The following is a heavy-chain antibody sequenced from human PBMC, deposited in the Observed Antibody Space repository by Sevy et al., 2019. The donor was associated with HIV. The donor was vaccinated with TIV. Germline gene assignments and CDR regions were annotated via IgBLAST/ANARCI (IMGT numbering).Heavy chain of an antibody. J-gene: IGHJ4*02. CDR3: ARERPSWSQQGAGFDY. D-gene: IGHD6-13*01. Sequence: GGSLRLSCAASGFTFSDYYMSWIRQAPGKGLEWVSYISSSGSTIYCADSVKGRFTISRDNAKNSLYLQMNSLRAEDTAVYYCARERPSWSQQGAGFDYWGQGTLVTVSS. CDR1: GFTFSDYY. V-gene: IGHV3-11*01. CDR2: ISSSGSTI.